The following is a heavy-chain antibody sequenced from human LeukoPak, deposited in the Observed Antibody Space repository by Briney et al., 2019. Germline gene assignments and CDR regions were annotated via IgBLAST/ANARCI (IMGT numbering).Heavy chain of an antibody. CDR1: GGTFSSYA. CDR2: IIPIFGTA. D-gene: IGHD6-6*01. V-gene: IGHV1-69*05. Sequence: GSSVKVSCKASGGTFSSYAISWVRQAPGQGLEWMGGIIPIFGTANYAQKFQGRVTMTRDTSISTAYMELSRLRSDDTAVYYCARGVYSSSSEFDYWGQGTLVTVSS. J-gene: IGHJ4*02. CDR3: ARGVYSSSSEFDY.